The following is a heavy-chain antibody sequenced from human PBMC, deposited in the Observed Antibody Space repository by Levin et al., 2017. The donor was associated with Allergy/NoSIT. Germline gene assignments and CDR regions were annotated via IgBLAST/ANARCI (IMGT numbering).Heavy chain of an antibody. CDR2: ISGSGGST. CDR3: AKMGPHYYGSGSYFDY. CDR1: GFTFSSYA. Sequence: GGSLRLSCAASGFTFSSYAMSWVRQAPGKGLEWVSAISGSGGSTNYADSVKGRFTISRDNSKNTLYLQMNSLRAEDTAVYYCAKMGPHYYGSGSYFDYWGQGTLVTVSS. J-gene: IGHJ4*02. D-gene: IGHD3-10*01. V-gene: IGHV3-23*01.